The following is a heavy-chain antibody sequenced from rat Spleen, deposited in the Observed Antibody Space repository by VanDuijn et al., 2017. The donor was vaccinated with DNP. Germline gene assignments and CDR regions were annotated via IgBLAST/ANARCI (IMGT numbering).Heavy chain of an antibody. CDR1: GYSITRNY. J-gene: IGHJ4*01. Sequence: EVQLQESGPGLVKPSQSPSLTCSVTGYSITRNYWGWIRKFPGSEMEEIGHTNYGGSTRYNPSLKSRISITRDPSKNQFFLQLNSLTTEDTATYYCARLRLEWEVRAMDAWGQGTSVTVSS. CDR3: ARLRLEWEVRAMDA. D-gene: IGHD1-1*01. V-gene: IGHV3-1*01. CDR2: TNYGGST.